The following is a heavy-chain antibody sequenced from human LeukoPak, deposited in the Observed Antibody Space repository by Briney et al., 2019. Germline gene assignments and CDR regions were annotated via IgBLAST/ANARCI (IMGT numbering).Heavy chain of an antibody. J-gene: IGHJ4*02. CDR3: ARIVGYSYGNVDY. CDR2: IYYSGST. CDR1: GCSISSSSYY. D-gene: IGHD5-18*01. Sequence: SETLSLTCTVSGCSISSSSYYWGWLRQPPGKGLEWIGSIYYSGSTYYNPSLKRRVTISVDSSKNQFPLKLSSVTAADTAVYYCARIVGYSYGNVDYWGQGTLVTVSS. V-gene: IGHV4-39*06.